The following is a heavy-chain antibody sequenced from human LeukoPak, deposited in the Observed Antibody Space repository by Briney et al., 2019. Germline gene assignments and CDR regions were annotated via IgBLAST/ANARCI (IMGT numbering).Heavy chain of an antibody. CDR2: ISYDGSNK. J-gene: IGHJ4*02. D-gene: IGHD1-26*01. CDR1: GFTFSSHD. V-gene: IGHV3-30*18. Sequence: GGSLRLPCAASGFTFSSHDMHWVRQAPGKGLEWVAVISYDGSNKYYADSVKGRFSISRDNSKNTLYLQMSSLRAEDTAVFYCAKGLDERIVGPTSVVDYWGQGTLVTVSS. CDR3: AKGLDERIVGPTSVVDY.